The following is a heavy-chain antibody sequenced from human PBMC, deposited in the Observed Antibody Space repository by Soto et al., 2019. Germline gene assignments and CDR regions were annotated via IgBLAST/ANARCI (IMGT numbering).Heavy chain of an antibody. CDR1: EGSISCYY. V-gene: IGHV4-59*01. CDR2: IYYSGST. D-gene: IGHD4-17*01. Sequence: LEMQCLSSPVSEGSISCYYLSWIRPPPGKGLEWLGYIYYSGSTNYNPSLKSRVTISVDTSKNQFSLKLSSVTAADTAVYYCARRAGDYVYYYGMDVWGQGTTVTVSS. CDR3: ARRAGDYVYYYGMDV. J-gene: IGHJ6*02.